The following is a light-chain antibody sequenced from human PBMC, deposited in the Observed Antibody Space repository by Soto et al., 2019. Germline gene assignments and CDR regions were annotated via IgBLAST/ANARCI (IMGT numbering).Light chain of an antibody. CDR2: DTS. Sequence: EVVMTQSPATLSMSPGERATLSCRASQSVSTKLAWYQQKPGQAPGLLIYDTSNRATGIPARFTGSGSGTEFTLTISSLQSEDFAVYYCQQFNNWPFTFGGGTKVEIK. V-gene: IGKV3-15*01. CDR3: QQFNNWPFT. CDR1: QSVSTK. J-gene: IGKJ4*01.